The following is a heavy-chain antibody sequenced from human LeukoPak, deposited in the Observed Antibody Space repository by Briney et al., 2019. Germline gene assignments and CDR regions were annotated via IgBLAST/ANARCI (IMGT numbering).Heavy chain of an antibody. V-gene: IGHV1-18*01. CDR3: ARFGLGKHIEVAGIPFDI. CDR2: ISAYNGNT. D-gene: IGHD6-19*01. CDR1: GYTFTSYA. Sequence: ASVKVSCKASGYTFTSYAITWVRQAPGQGLEGMGWISAYNGNTNYAQKLQGRVTMTTDTSTSTAYMELRSLRSDDTALYYCARFGLGKHIEVAGIPFDIWGQGTMVTVSS. J-gene: IGHJ3*02.